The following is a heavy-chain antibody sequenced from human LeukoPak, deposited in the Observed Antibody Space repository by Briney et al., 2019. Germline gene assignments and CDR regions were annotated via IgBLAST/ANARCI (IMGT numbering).Heavy chain of an antibody. CDR2: ISDDGSNK. Sequence: GRSLRLSCAASGFIFSSYGMHWVRQAPGKGLEWVAVISDDGSNKYYADSVKGRFTISRDKSKNTLYLQMNSLRVEDTAVYHCAKDIGDWYRGNYYGMDVWGQGTTVTVSS. CDR1: GFIFSSYG. V-gene: IGHV3-30*18. D-gene: IGHD6-19*01. CDR3: AKDIGDWYRGNYYGMDV. J-gene: IGHJ6*02.